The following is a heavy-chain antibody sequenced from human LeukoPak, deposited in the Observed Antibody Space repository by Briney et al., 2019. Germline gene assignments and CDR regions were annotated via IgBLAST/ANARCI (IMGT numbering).Heavy chain of an antibody. D-gene: IGHD6-13*01. J-gene: IGHJ6*03. CDR2: IIPIFGTA. CDR1: GGTFSSYA. CDR3: ARGGPLAAAGRPSPYYYYYYYMDV. Sequence: ASVKVSCKASGGTFSSYAISWLRQAPGQGLEWMGGIIPIFGTANYAQKFQGRVTITTDESTSTAYMELSSLRSEDTAVYYCARGGPLAAAGRPSPYYYYYYYMDVWGKGTTVTVSS. V-gene: IGHV1-69*05.